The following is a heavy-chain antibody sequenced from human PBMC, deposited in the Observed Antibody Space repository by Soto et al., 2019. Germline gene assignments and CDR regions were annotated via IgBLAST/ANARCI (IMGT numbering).Heavy chain of an antibody. Sequence: SETLSLTCTVSGGSISSSSYYWGWIRQPPGKGLEWIGSIYYSWSTYYNPSLKSRVTISVDTSKNQFSLKLSSVTAADTAVYYCARQIQHYDILTGYYSTHYYMDVWGKGTTVTVSS. J-gene: IGHJ6*03. CDR2: IYYSWST. V-gene: IGHV4-39*01. CDR1: GGSISSSSYY. D-gene: IGHD3-9*01. CDR3: ARQIQHYDILTGYYSTHYYMDV.